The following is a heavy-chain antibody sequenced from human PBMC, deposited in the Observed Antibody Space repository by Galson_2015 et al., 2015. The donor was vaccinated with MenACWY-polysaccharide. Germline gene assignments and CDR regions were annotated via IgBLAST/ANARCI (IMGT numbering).Heavy chain of an antibody. Sequence: SLRLSCAASGLTFSNYWMRWVRQAPGQGLEWVANVKPDGSDKYYVASVKGRFTISKDNAKHSLYLQMDSLRPEDTAMYYCARDAETAIPAWRALDSWGQETMVTVSS. V-gene: IGHV3-7*01. CDR3: ARDAETAIPAWRALDS. CDR2: VKPDGSDK. D-gene: IGHD2-2*02. J-gene: IGHJ3*01. CDR1: GLTFSNYW.